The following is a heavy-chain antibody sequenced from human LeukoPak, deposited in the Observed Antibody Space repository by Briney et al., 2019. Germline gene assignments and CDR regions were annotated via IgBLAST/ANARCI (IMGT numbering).Heavy chain of an antibody. J-gene: IGHJ3*02. CDR2: IYHSGST. CDR3: ARDSGTYYNAFDI. V-gene: IGHV4-4*02. CDR1: GGSISSSNW. D-gene: IGHD1-26*01. Sequence: SGTLSLTCAVSGGSISSSNWWSWVRQPPGKGLEWIGEIYHSGSTNYNPSLKSRVTISEDRSKNQFSLKVNSVTAADTAVYYCARDSGTYYNAFDIWGQGTMVTVSS.